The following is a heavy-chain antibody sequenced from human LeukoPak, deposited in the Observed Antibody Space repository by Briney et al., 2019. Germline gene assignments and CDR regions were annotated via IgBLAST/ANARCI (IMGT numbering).Heavy chain of an antibody. CDR1: GYTFTGYY. J-gene: IGHJ6*03. CDR3: ARDTTSHPAAVTIQEYYYYYYMDV. D-gene: IGHD6-25*01. V-gene: IGHV1-2*02. Sequence: ASVKVSCKASGYTFTGYYMHWVRQAPGQGLEWMGWINPNSGGTNYAQKFQGRVTMTRDTSISTAYMELSRLRSDDTAVYYCARDTTSHPAAVTIQEYYYYYYMDVWGKGTTVTVSS. CDR2: INPNSGGT.